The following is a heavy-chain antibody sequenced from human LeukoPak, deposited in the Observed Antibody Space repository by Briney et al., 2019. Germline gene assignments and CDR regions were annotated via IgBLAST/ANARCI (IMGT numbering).Heavy chain of an antibody. CDR2: ISATGDST. D-gene: IGHD2-15*01. CDR1: GFTFSSYA. Sequence: GGSLRLSCAASGFTFSSYAMSWVRQAPGKGLEWVSAISATGDSTYYADSVRGRFTISRDNSKNTLYLQMNSLRAEDTAVYYCTRGLGKYCSGGSCYSTVGSDYWGQGTLVTVSS. J-gene: IGHJ4*02. V-gene: IGHV3-23*01. CDR3: TRGLGKYCSGGSCYSTVGSDY.